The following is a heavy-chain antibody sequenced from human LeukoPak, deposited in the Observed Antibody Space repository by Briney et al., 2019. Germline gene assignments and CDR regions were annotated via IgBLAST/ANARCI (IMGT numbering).Heavy chain of an antibody. Sequence: SETLSLTCAVSGVSISSGGYSWSWIRQPPGKGLEWIGYIYHSGSTYYNPSLKSRVTISVDRSKNQFSLKLSSVTAADTAVYYCARASTYYYDSSGYAFDYWGQGTLVTVSS. CDR3: ARASTYYYDSSGYAFDY. CDR1: GVSISSGGYS. CDR2: IYHSGST. D-gene: IGHD3-22*01. J-gene: IGHJ4*02. V-gene: IGHV4-30-2*01.